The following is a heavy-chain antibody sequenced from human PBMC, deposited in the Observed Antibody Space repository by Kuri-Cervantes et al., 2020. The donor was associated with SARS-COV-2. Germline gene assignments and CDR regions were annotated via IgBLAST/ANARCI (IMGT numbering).Heavy chain of an antibody. CDR1: GHSISNVYY. J-gene: IGHJ6*03. V-gene: IGHV4-38-2*02. CDR3: ARSMGNFWSGYYAAYYYYYMDV. CDR2: INHGGST. Sequence: SETLSLTCTVSGHSISNVYYWAWIRQPPGKGLEWIAYINHGGSTFYNPSLKSRVTMSVDTSKNQFSLKLSSVTAADTAVYYCARSMGNFWSGYYAAYYYYYMDVWGKGTTVTVSS. D-gene: IGHD3-3*01.